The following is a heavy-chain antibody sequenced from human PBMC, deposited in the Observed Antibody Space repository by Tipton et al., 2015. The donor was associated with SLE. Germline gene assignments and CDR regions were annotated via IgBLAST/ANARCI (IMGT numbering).Heavy chain of an antibody. CDR1: GDSVSSNSAA. Sequence: PGLVKPSQTLSLTCAISGDSVSSNSAAWNWIRQSPSRGLEWLGRTYYRSKWYNDYAVSVKSRITINPDTSKNQFSLQLNSVTAADTAVYYCATRFLTGDLGDAFDIWVQGTMVPVSS. CDR3: ATRFLTGDLGDAFDI. V-gene: IGHV6-1*01. J-gene: IGHJ3*02. D-gene: IGHD7-27*01. CDR2: TYYRSKWYN.